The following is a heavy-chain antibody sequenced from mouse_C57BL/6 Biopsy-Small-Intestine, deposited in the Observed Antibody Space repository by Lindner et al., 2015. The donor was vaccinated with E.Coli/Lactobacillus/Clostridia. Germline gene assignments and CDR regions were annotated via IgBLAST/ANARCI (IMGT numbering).Heavy chain of an antibody. CDR2: ISSGSSTI. D-gene: IGHD2-1*01. CDR3: AYGNYYYAMDY. Sequence: VQLQESGGGLVKPGGSLKLSCAASGFTFSDYGMHWVRQAPEKGLEWVAYISSGSSTIYYADTVKGRFTISRDNAKNTLFLQMTSLRSEGTAMYYCAYGNYYYAMDYWGQGTSVTVSS. V-gene: IGHV5-17*01. CDR1: GFTFSDYG. J-gene: IGHJ4*01.